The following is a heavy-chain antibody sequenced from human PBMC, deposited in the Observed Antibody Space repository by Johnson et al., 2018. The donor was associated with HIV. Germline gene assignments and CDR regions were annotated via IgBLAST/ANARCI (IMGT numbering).Heavy chain of an antibody. CDR3: AREGVSGSYYDAFDL. J-gene: IGHJ3*01. D-gene: IGHD1-26*01. CDR2: IYSGGST. Sequence: EVQLVESGGGLIQPGGSLRLSCAASGFTVSSNYMSWVRQAPGKGLEWVSTIYSGGSTYYADSVKGRFTISRDNSKNTLYLQMNNLRTEDTAVFYCAREGVSGSYYDAFDLWGQGTMVTVSS. CDR1: GFTVSSNY. V-gene: IGHV3-66*03.